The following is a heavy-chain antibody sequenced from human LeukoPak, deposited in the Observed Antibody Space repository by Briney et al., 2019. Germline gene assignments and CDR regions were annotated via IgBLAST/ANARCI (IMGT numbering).Heavy chain of an antibody. J-gene: IGHJ4*02. Sequence: ASVKVSCKASGYRFTGYNIDWVRQAPGQRPEWMGRINAENGDTKYSQKFQGRVTITRDTFASTSYMELSSLRSEDTAVYYCARDQYKVIDSWGQGTLVTVSS. CDR1: GYRFTGYN. V-gene: IGHV1-3*01. D-gene: IGHD1-14*01. CDR2: INAENGDT. CDR3: ARDQYKVIDS.